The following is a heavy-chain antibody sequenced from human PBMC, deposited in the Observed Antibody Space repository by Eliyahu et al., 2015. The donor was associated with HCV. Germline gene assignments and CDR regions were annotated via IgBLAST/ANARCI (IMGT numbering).Heavy chain of an antibody. J-gene: IGHJ4*02. V-gene: IGHV3-74*01. CDR2: INSDGSST. CDR3: ARGSIAVAGTRPTGVDY. Sequence: EVQLVESGGGLVQPGGSLRLSCAASGFTFSSYWMHWVRQAPGKGLVWVSRINSDGSSTSYADSVKGRFTISRDNAKNTLYLQMNSLRAEDTAVYYCARGSIAVAGTRPTGVDYWGQGTLVTVSS. CDR1: GFTFSSYW. D-gene: IGHD6-19*01.